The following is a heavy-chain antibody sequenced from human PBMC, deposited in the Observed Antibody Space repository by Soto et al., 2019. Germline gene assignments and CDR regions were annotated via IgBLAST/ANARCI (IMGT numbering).Heavy chain of an antibody. Sequence: EVQLVESGGDSVKPGGSLRLSCAASGFTFTYVWMTWVRQAPGKGLEWVGRLKRKSDGETTDYAAPVKGRFTISRDDSKNTLYFEMNSLKTDDTAVYYCAADRYCSSNTCPGAFDIWGQGTMVRVSA. J-gene: IGHJ3*02. CDR3: AADRYCSSNTCPGAFDI. V-gene: IGHV3-15*01. D-gene: IGHD2-2*01. CDR1: GFTFTYVW. CDR2: LKRKSDGETT.